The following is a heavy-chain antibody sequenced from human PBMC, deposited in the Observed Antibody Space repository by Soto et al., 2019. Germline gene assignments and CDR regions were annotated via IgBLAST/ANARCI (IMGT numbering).Heavy chain of an antibody. CDR3: AAGIVSTMGYYYYGMDF. D-gene: IGHD5-12*01. Sequence: GGSLRLSCAASGFTFSSYAMHWVRQASGKGLEWVAVISYDGSNKYYADSVKGRFTISRDNSKNTLYLQMNSLRAEDTAVYYCAAGIVSTMGYYYYGMDFWGQGTTVTGSS. J-gene: IGHJ6*02. CDR1: GFTFSSYA. V-gene: IGHV3-30-3*01. CDR2: ISYDGSNK.